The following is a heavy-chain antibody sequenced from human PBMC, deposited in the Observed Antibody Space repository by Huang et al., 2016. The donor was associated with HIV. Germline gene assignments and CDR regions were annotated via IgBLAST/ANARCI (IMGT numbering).Heavy chain of an antibody. Sequence: QLQLVESGGGVVQPGTSLRVSCAASGFTLSGFGMHWVRQTPGKWLEWVAVISYDGRSQLYAGSVKGRFTISRANSDNTLYRQMNSLRPDDTGFYYCAKESRWFSSLDHWGQGILVTVSS. J-gene: IGHJ4*02. V-gene: IGHV3-30*18. CDR1: GFTLSGFG. CDR3: AKESRWFSSLDH. D-gene: IGHD2-15*01. CDR2: ISYDGRSQ.